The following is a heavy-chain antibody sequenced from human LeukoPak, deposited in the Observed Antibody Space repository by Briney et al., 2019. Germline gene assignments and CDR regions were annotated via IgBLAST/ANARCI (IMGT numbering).Heavy chain of an antibody. J-gene: IGHJ6*02. CDR2: INAGNGNT. V-gene: IGHV1-3*01. CDR1: GYTFTSYA. Sequence: GASVKVSCKASGYTFTSYAMHWVRQAPGQRLEWMGWINAGNGNTKYSQKFQGRVTITRDTSASTAYMELSSLRSEDTAVYYCARILGYSSNWANPGKGMDVWGQGTTVTVSS. D-gene: IGHD6-13*01. CDR3: ARILGYSSNWANPGKGMDV.